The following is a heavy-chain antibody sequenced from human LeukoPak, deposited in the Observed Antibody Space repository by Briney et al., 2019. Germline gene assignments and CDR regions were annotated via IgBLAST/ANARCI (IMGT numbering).Heavy chain of an antibody. Sequence: SETLSLTCTVSGGSISSGSYYWSWIRQPAGKGLKWIGHIYTSGSTNYNPSLKSRVTISVDTSKNQFSLKLSSVTAADTAVYYCARHVRKRGIAAAGAPGWFDPWGQGTLVTVSS. CDR3: ARHVRKRGIAAAGAPGWFDP. J-gene: IGHJ5*02. CDR1: GGSISSGSYY. D-gene: IGHD6-13*01. V-gene: IGHV4-61*09. CDR2: IYTSGST.